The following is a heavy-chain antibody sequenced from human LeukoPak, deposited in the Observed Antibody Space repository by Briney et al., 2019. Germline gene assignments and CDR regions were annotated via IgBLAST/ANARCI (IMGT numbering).Heavy chain of an antibody. Sequence: SETLSLTCTVSGGSISSGGYYWSWIRQHPEKGLEWIGHIYYSGTFYNPSLKSRVTISVVTSKNQLSLNLSSVTAADTAVYYWGGGPYGGGGIDYWGQGTLVTVSS. CDR1: GGSISSGGYY. D-gene: IGHD3-16*01. CDR2: IYYSGT. J-gene: IGHJ4*02. V-gene: IGHV4-31*03. CDR3: GGGPYGGGGIDY.